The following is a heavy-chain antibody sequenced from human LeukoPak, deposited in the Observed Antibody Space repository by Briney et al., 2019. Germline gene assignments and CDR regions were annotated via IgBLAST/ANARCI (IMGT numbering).Heavy chain of an antibody. J-gene: IGHJ4*02. CDR2: IHYSGST. CDR1: GGSISSSSYF. Sequence: SETLSLTCTVSGGSISSSSYFWGWIRQPPGKGLAWIGTIHYSGSTHYNPSLKSRVTISVDTSKNQFSLKLSSVTAADTAVYYCAGGSSGYFEFDYWGQGTLVTVSS. V-gene: IGHV4-39*01. CDR3: AGGSSGYFEFDY. D-gene: IGHD3-3*01.